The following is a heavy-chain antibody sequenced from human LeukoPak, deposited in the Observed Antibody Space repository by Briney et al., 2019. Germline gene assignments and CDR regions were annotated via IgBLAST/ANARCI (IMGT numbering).Heavy chain of an antibody. CDR2: IIPIFGTA. V-gene: IGHV1-69*05. D-gene: IGHD6-25*01. Sequence: ASVKVSCKASGGTLSSYAISWVRQAPGQGLEWMGRIIPIFGTANYAQKFQGRVTITTDESTSTAYMELSSLRSEDTAVYYCARLSMGYISDWGQGTLVTVSS. CDR3: ARLSMGYISD. J-gene: IGHJ4*02. CDR1: GGTLSSYA.